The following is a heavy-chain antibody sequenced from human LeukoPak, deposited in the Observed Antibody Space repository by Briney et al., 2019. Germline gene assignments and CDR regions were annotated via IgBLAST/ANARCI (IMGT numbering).Heavy chain of an antibody. D-gene: IGHD5-18*01. Sequence: PGRSLRLSCAASGFTFSSYGMHWVRQAPGKGLEWVALILHDGSNSFYADSVRGRFTISRDNSKNTLYLQMNSLTVEDTGVYYCSKRTDTTEFDYWGQGTLVTVSS. V-gene: IGHV3-30*18. CDR1: GFTFSSYG. J-gene: IGHJ4*02. CDR2: ILHDGSNS. CDR3: SKRTDTTEFDY.